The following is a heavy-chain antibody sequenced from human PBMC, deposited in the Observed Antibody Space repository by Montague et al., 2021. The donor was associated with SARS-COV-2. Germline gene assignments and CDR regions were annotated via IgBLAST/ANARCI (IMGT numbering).Heavy chain of an antibody. J-gene: IGHJ4*02. Sequence: SETLSLTCTVSGGSVSSGGYYWSWIRQPPGKGLEWIGYIYYSGSTNYNPSPKSRVTISLDTSKNQFSLKLTSVTAADTAVYYCARVSLAAAATRSDYWGQGTLVTVPS. CDR2: IYYSGST. CDR1: GGSVSSGGYY. V-gene: IGHV4-61*08. D-gene: IGHD6-13*01. CDR3: ARVSLAAAATRSDY.